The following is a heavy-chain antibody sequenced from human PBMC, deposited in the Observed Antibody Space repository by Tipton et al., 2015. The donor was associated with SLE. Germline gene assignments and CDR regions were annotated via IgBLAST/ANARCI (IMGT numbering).Heavy chain of an antibody. CDR2: IYHSGST. V-gene: IGHV4-39*07. CDR1: SGSVSSGSYY. D-gene: IGHD3-3*01. J-gene: IGHJ4*02. CDR3: ARERRATYYDFWSGEGAFDY. Sequence: TLSLTCTVSSGSVSSGSYYWSWIRQPPGKGLEWIGTIYHSGSTYYNPSLKSRVTISVDTSKNQFSLKLSSVTAADTAVYYCARERRATYYDFWSGEGAFDYWGQGTLVTVSS.